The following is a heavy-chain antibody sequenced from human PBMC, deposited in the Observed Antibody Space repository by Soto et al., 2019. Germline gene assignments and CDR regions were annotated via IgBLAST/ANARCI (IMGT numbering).Heavy chain of an antibody. V-gene: IGHV3-15*07. CDR1: GFTFSNAW. J-gene: IGHJ6*02. CDR2: IKSKTDGGTT. Sequence: GGSLRLSCAASGFTFSNAWMNWVRQAPGKGLEWVGRIKSKTDGGTTDYAAPVKGRFTISRDDSKNTLYLQMNSLKTEDTAVYYCTTDPDHNILYYYYGMDVWGQGTTVTVSS. CDR3: TTDPDHNILYYYYGMDV. D-gene: IGHD1-20*01.